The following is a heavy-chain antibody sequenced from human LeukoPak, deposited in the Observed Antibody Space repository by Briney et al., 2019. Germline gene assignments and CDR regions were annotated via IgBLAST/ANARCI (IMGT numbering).Heavy chain of an antibody. D-gene: IGHD3-3*01. Sequence: ASVKVSYKASGYTFTSYYMHWVRQAPGQGLEWMGIINPSGGSTSYAQKFQGRVTMTRDTSTSTVYMELSSLRSEDTAVYYCARSRPNYDFDPWGQGTLVTVSS. CDR1: GYTFTSYY. CDR3: ARSRPNYDFDP. CDR2: INPSGGST. V-gene: IGHV1-46*01. J-gene: IGHJ5*02.